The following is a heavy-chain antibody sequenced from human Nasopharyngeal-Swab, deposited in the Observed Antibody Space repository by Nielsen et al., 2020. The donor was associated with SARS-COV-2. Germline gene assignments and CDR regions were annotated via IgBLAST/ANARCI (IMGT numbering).Heavy chain of an antibody. J-gene: IGHJ5*02. CDR1: GYSFTSFV. V-gene: IGHV1-3*01. Sequence: ASVKAPCKACGYSFTSFVMHWARQAPGQRLEWMGWINAGNGNTKYSQKLQGRVTITRDTSASTAYMELSSLRSEDTAVYYRARVGIMSGNLWGWFDPWGQGTLVTVSS. CDR2: INAGNGNT. D-gene: IGHD1-26*01. CDR3: ARVGIMSGNLWGWFDP.